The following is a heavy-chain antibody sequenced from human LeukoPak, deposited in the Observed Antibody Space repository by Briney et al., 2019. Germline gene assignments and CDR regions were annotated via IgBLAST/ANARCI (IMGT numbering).Heavy chain of an antibody. V-gene: IGHV3-48*03. CDR3: ARDGGWYKRGLDYYYYYMDV. J-gene: IGHJ6*03. D-gene: IGHD6-19*01. Sequence: GGALRLACAAHGFTFSSDERKWGRQAPGKGVEGDSYISCSGSSIYYADSVKGRFTISRDNAKNSLYLQMNSLRPEDTAFYYCARDGGWYKRGLDYYYYYMDVWGKGTTVTVSS. CDR1: GFTFSSDE. CDR2: ISCSGSSI.